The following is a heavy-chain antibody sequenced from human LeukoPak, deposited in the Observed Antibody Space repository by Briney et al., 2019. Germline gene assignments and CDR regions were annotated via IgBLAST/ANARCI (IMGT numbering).Heavy chain of an antibody. CDR2: INPSGGST. J-gene: IGHJ6*02. D-gene: IGHD6-13*01. CDR1: GYTFTSYY. CDR3: AREYSSSWWSYYYYGMDV. V-gene: IGHV1-46*01. Sequence: ASVKVSCKASGYTFTSYYMHWVRQAPGQGLEWMGIINPSGGSTSYAQKFQGRVTMTRDTSTRTVYMELSSLRSEDTAVYYCAREYSSSWWSYYYYGMDVWGQGTTVTVSS.